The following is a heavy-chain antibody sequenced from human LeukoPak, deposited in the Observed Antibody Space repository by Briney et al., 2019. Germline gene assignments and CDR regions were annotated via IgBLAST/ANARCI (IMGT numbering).Heavy chain of an antibody. Sequence: PSETLSLTCAVSGGSISSSNWWSWVRQPPRKGLEWIGEIYHSGSTNYNPSLKSRVTISVDKSKNQFSLKLSSVTAADTAVYYCASPRVWGRRVAGTGDYWGQGTLVTVSS. CDR1: GGSISSSNW. V-gene: IGHV4-4*02. CDR2: IYHSGST. J-gene: IGHJ4*02. D-gene: IGHD1-1*01. CDR3: ASPRVWGRRVAGTGDY.